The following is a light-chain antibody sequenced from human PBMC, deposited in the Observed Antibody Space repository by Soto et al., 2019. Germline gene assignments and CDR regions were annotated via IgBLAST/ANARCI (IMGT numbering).Light chain of an antibody. CDR2: AAF. CDR1: QSLSSSY. J-gene: IGKJ5*01. V-gene: IGKV3-20*01. Sequence: EIVLTQSPVTLSLSPGDRATLSCRASQSLSSSYFAWYQHTPGPPPSLLIYAAFTRATGPPDRFSGSGSGTDFTLTISRLEPEDFAVYYCQQHETSITFGQGTRVEIK. CDR3: QQHETSIT.